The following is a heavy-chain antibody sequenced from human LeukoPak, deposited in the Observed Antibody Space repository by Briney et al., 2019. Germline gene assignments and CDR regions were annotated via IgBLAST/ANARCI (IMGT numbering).Heavy chain of an antibody. CDR1: GFTFSSYA. V-gene: IGHV3-30-3*01. J-gene: IGHJ4*02. CDR3: ARDLTYYYDSSGYYQN. Sequence: GGSLRLSCAASGFTFSSYAMHWVRQAPGKGLEWVAVISYDGSNKYYADSVKGRFTISRDNSKNTLYLQMNSLRAVDTAVYYCARDLTYYYDSSGYYQNWGQGTLVTVSS. CDR2: ISYDGSNK. D-gene: IGHD3-22*01.